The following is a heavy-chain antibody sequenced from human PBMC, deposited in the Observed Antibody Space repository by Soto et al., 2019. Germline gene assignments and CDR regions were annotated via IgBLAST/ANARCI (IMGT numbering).Heavy chain of an antibody. D-gene: IGHD3-10*01. CDR1: GYSFTSYW. CDR2: TDPSDSYT. J-gene: IGHJ3*02. V-gene: IGHV5-10-1*01. Sequence: LGESLKISCKGSGYSFTSYWISWVRQMPGKGLEWMGRTDPSDSYTNYSPSFQGHVTISADKSISTAYLQWSSLKASDTAMYYCASRLTRWQQGPDIWGQGTMVTVSS. CDR3: ASRLTRWQQGPDI.